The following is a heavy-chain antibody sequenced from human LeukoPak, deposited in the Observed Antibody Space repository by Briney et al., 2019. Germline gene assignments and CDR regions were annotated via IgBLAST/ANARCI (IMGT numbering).Heavy chain of an antibody. V-gene: IGHV3-13*01. CDR2: IGTAGDT. CDR3: ARGAIDSSGYRFDY. J-gene: IGHJ4*02. D-gene: IGHD3-22*01. CDR1: GFTFSSYD. Sequence: GGSLRLSCAASGFTFSSYDMHWVRQATGKGLEWVSAIGTAGDTYYPGSVKGRLTISRENAKNSLYLQMNSLRAGDTAVYYCARGAIDSSGYRFDYWGQGTLVTVSS.